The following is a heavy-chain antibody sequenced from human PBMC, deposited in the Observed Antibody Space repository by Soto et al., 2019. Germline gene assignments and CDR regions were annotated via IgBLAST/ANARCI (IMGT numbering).Heavy chain of an antibody. Sequence: SETLSLTCTVSGGSISSGDYYWSWIRQPPGKGLEWIGYIYYSGSTYYNPSLKSRVTISVDTSKNQFSLKLSSVTAADTAVYYQARVGRVIAPLEKKKNLDDWGRGT. D-gene: IGHD1-1*01. V-gene: IGHV4-30-4*01. CDR2: IYYSGST. CDR3: ARVGRVIAPLEKKKNLDD. CDR1: GGSISSGDYY. J-gene: IGHJ4*02.